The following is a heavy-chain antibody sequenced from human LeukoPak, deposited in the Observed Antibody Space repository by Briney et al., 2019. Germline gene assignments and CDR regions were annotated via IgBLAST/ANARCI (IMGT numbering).Heavy chain of an antibody. V-gene: IGHV4-59*01. J-gene: IGHJ6*03. CDR2: IYYSGST. Sequence: SETLSLTCTVSGGSISPYYWSWIRQPPGKGLEWIGYIYYSGSTNYNPSLKSRVTKSVDTSKNQFSLKLSSVTAADTAVYYCARGGGYCSGGSCYFPYYYYYYMDVWGKGTTVTVSS. CDR1: GGSISPYY. D-gene: IGHD2-15*01. CDR3: ARGGGYCSGGSCYFPYYYYYYMDV.